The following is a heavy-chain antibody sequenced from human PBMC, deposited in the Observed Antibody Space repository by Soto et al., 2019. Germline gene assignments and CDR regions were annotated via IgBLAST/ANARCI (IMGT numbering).Heavy chain of an antibody. CDR2: IYSTGSA. CDR3: VRGGSWYDS. CDR1: GGAISGRY. J-gene: IGHJ5*01. Sequence: PSETLSLTSTVSGGAISGRYWSWVRQPPGKGLQWIGYIYSTGSANYNPSLKSRVTISIDTSRNQFFLSLTSVTAADTAVYYCVRGGSWYDSWGQGTLVTVS. V-gene: IGHV4-59*11. D-gene: IGHD3-16*01.